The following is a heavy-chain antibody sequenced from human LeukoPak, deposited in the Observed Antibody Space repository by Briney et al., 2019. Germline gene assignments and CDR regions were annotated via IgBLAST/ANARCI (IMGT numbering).Heavy chain of an antibody. V-gene: IGHV3-7*05. CDR3: ARERGGQSNDYLHGGPFDY. D-gene: IGHD3-16*01. J-gene: IGHJ4*02. CDR2: IKQDGSGK. CDR1: GFTFSSYW. Sequence: GGSLRLSCAASGFTFSSYWMSWVRQAPGKGLEWVANIKQDGSGKNYMDSVKGRFTISRDNAKNSLLLQMNSLRVEDTAVYYCARERGGQSNDYLHGGPFDYWGQGTLVTVSS.